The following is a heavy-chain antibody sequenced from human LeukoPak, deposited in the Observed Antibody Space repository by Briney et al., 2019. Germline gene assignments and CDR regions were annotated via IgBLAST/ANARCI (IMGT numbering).Heavy chain of an antibody. CDR1: GFTFSSSA. J-gene: IGHJ4*02. D-gene: IGHD1-26*01. CDR3: AKDWEPGKWYFHN. V-gene: IGHV3-23*01. Sequence: PGGSLRLSCAASGFTFSSSAMDWVRQAPGKGLEWVSAIGGRGESTYYADSVKGRSTISRDNSKNTLYLQMNSLRADDTAVYYCAKDWEPGKWYFHNWGQGSLVTVSS. CDR2: IGGRGEST.